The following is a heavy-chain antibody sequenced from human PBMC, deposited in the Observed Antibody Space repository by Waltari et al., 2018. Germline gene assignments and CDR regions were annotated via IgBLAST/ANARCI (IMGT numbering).Heavy chain of an antibody. V-gene: IGHV3-30*18. Sequence: QVQLVESGGGVVQPGRSLRLSCAASVFTFSSSGMHWVRQAPGKGLEWVAVISYDGSNKYYADSVKGRFTISRDNSKNTLYLQMNSLRAEDTAVYYCAKDGLYYGSGRAFDYWGQGTLVTVSS. CDR3: AKDGLYYGSGRAFDY. J-gene: IGHJ4*02. D-gene: IGHD3-10*01. CDR1: VFTFSSSG. CDR2: ISYDGSNK.